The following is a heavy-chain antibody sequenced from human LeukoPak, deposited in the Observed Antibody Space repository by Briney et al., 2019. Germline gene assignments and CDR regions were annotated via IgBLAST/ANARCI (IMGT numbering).Heavy chain of an antibody. CDR2: INHLGSA. D-gene: IGHD5-12*01. CDR3: AREDGSSGYDDF. CDR1: GYSITSTSF. J-gene: IGHJ4*02. Sequence: SETLSLTCSVSGYSITSTSFWAWIRRTPGKGLEWIGSINHLGSAYYNPSLESRVTISVDTSKNHFSLNLKSVTAADTAVYYCAREDGSSGYDDFWGQGTLVTVSS. V-gene: IGHV4-38-2*02.